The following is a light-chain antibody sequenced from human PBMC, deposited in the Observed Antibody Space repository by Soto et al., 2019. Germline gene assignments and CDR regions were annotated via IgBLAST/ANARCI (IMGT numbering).Light chain of an antibody. CDR1: QRISSN. CDR2: HAS. CDR3: QNYYETPRT. Sequence: EIVMTQSPATLSVSPGERATLSCRASQRISSNLAWYQQKPGQAPRLLIYHASTRAAGVPARFSGSGSGTEFTLTISSLQSEDFAVYYCQNYYETPRTFGQGTKVEIK. J-gene: IGKJ1*01. V-gene: IGKV3-15*01.